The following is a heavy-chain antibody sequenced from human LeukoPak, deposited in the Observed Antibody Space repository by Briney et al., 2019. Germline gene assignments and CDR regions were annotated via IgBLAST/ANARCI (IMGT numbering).Heavy chain of an antibody. J-gene: IGHJ4*02. V-gene: IGHV1-3*01. CDR2: INAGNGNT. D-gene: IGHD3-22*01. Sequence: GASVKVSCKASGYTFTSYAMHWVRQAPGQRLEWMGWINAGNGNTKYSQKFQGRVTITRDTSATTAYMELSSLRSEDTAVYYCARDPNLYYHDSSGYSYYFDFWGQGTLVTVSS. CDR1: GYTFTSYA. CDR3: ARDPNLYYHDSSGYSYYFDF.